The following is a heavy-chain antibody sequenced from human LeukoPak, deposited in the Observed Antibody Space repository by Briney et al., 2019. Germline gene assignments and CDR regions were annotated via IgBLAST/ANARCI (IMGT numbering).Heavy chain of an antibody. J-gene: IGHJ4*02. V-gene: IGHV1-2*02. CDR1: GYTFTNYA. Sequence: ASVKVSCKASGYTFTNYAMNWVRQAPGQGLEWMGWINPNSGGTNYAQKFQGRVTMTRDTSISTAYMELSRLRSDDTAVYYCARGRHIVVVTADTYFDYWGQGTLVTVSS. D-gene: IGHD2-21*02. CDR2: INPNSGGT. CDR3: ARGRHIVVVTADTYFDY.